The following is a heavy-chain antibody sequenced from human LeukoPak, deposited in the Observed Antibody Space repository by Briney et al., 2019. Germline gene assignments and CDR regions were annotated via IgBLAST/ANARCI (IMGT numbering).Heavy chain of an antibody. J-gene: IGHJ4*02. CDR2: FDPEDGET. D-gene: IGHD3-16*02. Sequence: ASVKVSCKVSGYTLTELSMHWVRQAPGKGLEWMGGFDPEDGETIYAQKFQGRVTMTEDTSTDTAYMELSGLRSEDTAVYYCATEPLAEGKNVISDYWGQGTLVTVSS. V-gene: IGHV1-24*01. CDR1: GYTLTELS. CDR3: ATEPLAEGKNVISDY.